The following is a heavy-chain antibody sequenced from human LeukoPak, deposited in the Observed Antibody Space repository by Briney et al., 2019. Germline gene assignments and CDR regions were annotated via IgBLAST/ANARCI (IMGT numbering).Heavy chain of an antibody. D-gene: IGHD3-22*01. V-gene: IGHV4-34*01. Sequence: SETLSLTCAVYGGSFSGYYWSWIRQPPGKGLGWNGEINHSGSPNYNPPRKSRVTISVDTSKNHFSMKLSSVIAAGTAVYYCARLWYDSSGDRSTYWYFDLWGRGTLVTVSS. CDR1: GGSFSGYY. J-gene: IGHJ2*01. CDR3: ARLWYDSSGDRSTYWYFDL. CDR2: INHSGSP.